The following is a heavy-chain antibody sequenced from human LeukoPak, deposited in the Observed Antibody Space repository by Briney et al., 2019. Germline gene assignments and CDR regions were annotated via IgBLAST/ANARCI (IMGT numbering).Heavy chain of an antibody. D-gene: IGHD3-22*01. CDR1: GFTFSSYW. CDR3: ARETPTEAYYYDSSGIPDY. J-gene: IGHJ4*02. CDR2: IKQDGSEK. Sequence: GGSLRLSCAASGFTFSSYWMSWVRQAPGKGLEWVANIKQDGSEKYYVDSVKGRFIISRDNAKNSLYLQMNSLRAEDTAVYYCARETPTEAYYYDSSGIPDYWGQGTLVTVSS. V-gene: IGHV3-7*01.